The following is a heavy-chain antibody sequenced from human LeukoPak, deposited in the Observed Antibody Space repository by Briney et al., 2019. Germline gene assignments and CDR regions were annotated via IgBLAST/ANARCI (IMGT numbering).Heavy chain of an antibody. J-gene: IGHJ4*02. V-gene: IGHV4-59*08. D-gene: IGHD6-19*01. CDR1: GGSISSYY. Sequence: PSETLSLTCTVSGGSISSYYWSWIRQPPGKGLEWIGYIYYSGSTNYNPSLKSRVTISVDTSKNQFSLKLSSVTAADTAVYYCARHGPLAVAGTAFDYWGQGTLVTVSS. CDR3: ARHGPLAVAGTAFDY. CDR2: IYYSGST.